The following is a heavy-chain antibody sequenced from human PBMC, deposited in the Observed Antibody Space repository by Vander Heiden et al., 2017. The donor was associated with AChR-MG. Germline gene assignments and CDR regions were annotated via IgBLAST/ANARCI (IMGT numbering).Heavy chain of an antibody. J-gene: IGHJ4*02. CDR1: GGSISSYY. CDR3: ARDSYYDSTLDY. V-gene: IGHV4-4*07. Sequence: QVQLQESGPGLAKPSETLSLTCTVSGGSISSYYWSWVRQPTGKGLEWIGRIYSSGSTNYNPSLKSRVTMSVDTSKNQFSLKLRSVTAADTALYYCARDSYYDSTLDYWGRGTQVTVSS. CDR2: IYSSGST. D-gene: IGHD3-22*01.